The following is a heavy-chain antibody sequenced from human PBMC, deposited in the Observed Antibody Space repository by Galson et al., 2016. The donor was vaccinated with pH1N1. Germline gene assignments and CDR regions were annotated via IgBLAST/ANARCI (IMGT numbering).Heavy chain of an antibody. J-gene: IGHJ6*02. D-gene: IGHD3-16*01. Sequence: SLRLSCAATGFVFSSCSVNWVRQAPGKGLEWVSTITSRDEKYYADSLKGRFTVSRDNSKNTLYLQMSSLRPEDTALYYCAREDWSYADTYYYGMDVWGQGTTVTVSS. CDR2: ITSRDEK. CDR1: GFVFSSCS. CDR3: AREDWSYADTYYYGMDV. V-gene: IGHV3-21*03.